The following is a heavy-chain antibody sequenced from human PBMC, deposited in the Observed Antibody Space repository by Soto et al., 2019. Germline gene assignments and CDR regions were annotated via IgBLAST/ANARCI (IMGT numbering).Heavy chain of an antibody. CDR2: IWYDGSNK. D-gene: IGHD2-2*01. Sequence: GGSLRLSCAASGFTFSSYGMHWVRQAPGKGLEWVAVIWYDGSNKYYADSVKGRFTISRDNSKNTLYLQMNSLRAEDTAVYYCARVASRHLAQFDYWGQGTLVTVSS. J-gene: IGHJ4*02. CDR1: GFTFSSYG. V-gene: IGHV3-33*01. CDR3: ARVASRHLAQFDY.